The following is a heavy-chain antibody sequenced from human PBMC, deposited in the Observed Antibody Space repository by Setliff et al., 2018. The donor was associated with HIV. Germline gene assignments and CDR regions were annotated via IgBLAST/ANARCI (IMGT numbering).Heavy chain of an antibody. CDR3: ATGRRYGLFNP. V-gene: IGHV4-59*01. CDR1: GGSISSDY. CDR2: AHYTERT. J-gene: IGHJ5*02. Sequence: SETLSLTCSVSGGSISSDYWSWIRQPPGKGLEWIGYAHYTERTNYNPSLKSRVTISVDTSKNQFTLNLNSVTAADTAVDYCATGRRYGLFNPWGQGTLVTVSS. D-gene: IGHD1-20*01.